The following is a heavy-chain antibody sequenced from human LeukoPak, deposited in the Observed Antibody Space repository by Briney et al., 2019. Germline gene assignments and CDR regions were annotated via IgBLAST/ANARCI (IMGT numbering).Heavy chain of an antibody. D-gene: IGHD2-2*01. CDR3: AGCRGTRVQS. V-gene: IGHV4-34*01. Sequence: TSETLSLTCAAYGGSFSDYYWSWIRQPPGKGLEWIGEINHSGSTNYNPSLKSRFTISVDTSKNQFSLKLSSVTAADTATYYCAGCRGTRVQSWGQGTLVSVSS. CDR1: GGSFSDYY. J-gene: IGHJ5*02. CDR2: INHSGST.